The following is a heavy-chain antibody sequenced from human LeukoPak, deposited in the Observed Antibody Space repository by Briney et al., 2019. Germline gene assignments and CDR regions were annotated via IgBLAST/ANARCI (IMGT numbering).Heavy chain of an antibody. CDR3: ARGGSSIAVDY. CDR1: GFTFSSYW. Sequence: GGSLRLSCAASGFTFSSYWMHWVRQAPGKGLVWVSRINTDGSSTSYADSVKGRFTISRDNAKNTLYLQMNSLRAEDTAVYYCARGGSSIAVDYWGQGTLVTVSS. V-gene: IGHV3-74*01. J-gene: IGHJ4*02. D-gene: IGHD6-6*01. CDR2: INTDGSST.